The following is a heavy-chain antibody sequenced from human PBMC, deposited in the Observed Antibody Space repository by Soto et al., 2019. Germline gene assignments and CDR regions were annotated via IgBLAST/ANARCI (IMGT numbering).Heavy chain of an antibody. CDR3: ARTSGSYCNDAFDI. J-gene: IGHJ3*02. V-gene: IGHV1-69*01. CDR2: IIPIFGTA. D-gene: IGHD1-26*01. Sequence: QVQLVQSGAEGTKPGASVKVSCKASGGTFSSYAISWVRQAPGQGREWMGGIIPIFGTANYAQKFQGRVTITADESTSTAYMELSSLRSDDTAVYYCARTSGSYCNDAFDIWGQGTMVTVSS. CDR1: GGTFSSYA.